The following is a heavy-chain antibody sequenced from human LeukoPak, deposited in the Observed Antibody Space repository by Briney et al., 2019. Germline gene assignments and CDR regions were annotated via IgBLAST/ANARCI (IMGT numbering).Heavy chain of an antibody. CDR2: IYYSGST. D-gene: IGHD6-13*01. CDR3: ARDLSTHAYSGSWYGALTYYMDV. J-gene: IGHJ6*03. CDR1: GGSIRSSSYY. Sequence: SETLSLTCTVSGGSIRSSSYYWGWIRQPPGKGLEWIGSIYYSGSTYYNPSLKSRVTISVDTSKNQFSLKLSSVTAADTAVYYCARDLSTHAYSGSWYGALTYYMDVWGKGTTVTVSS. V-gene: IGHV4-39*02.